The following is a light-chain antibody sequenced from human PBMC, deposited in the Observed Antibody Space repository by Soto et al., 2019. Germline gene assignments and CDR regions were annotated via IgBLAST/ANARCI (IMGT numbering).Light chain of an antibody. CDR2: GAS. CDR3: QHFDSPPT. Sequence: EIVLTQSPGTLSLSPGESATLSCRASQTVSRSYFVWYQQTPGQAPILLIYGASARAHGIPDRFSGTGSGTESPLTISRLAPEDVALYFCQHFDSPPTFGGGTKVEIK. J-gene: IGKJ4*01. CDR1: QTVSRSY. V-gene: IGKV3-20*01.